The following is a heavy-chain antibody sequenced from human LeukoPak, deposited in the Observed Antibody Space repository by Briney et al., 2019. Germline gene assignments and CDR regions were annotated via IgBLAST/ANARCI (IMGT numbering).Heavy chain of an antibody. CDR2: ISSSSSYI. D-gene: IGHD4-23*01. CDR3: ARDPYGGERSYYFDY. Sequence: NTGGSLRLSCAASGFTFSSYEMNWVRQAPGKGLEWVSSISSSSSYIYYADSVKGRFTISRDNAKNSLYLQMNSLRAEDTAVYYCARDPYGGERSYYFDYWGQGTLVTVSS. J-gene: IGHJ4*02. V-gene: IGHV3-21*01. CDR1: GFTFSSYE.